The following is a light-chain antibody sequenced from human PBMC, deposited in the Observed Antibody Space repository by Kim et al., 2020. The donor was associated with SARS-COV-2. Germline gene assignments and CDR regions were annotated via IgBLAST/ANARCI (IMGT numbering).Light chain of an antibody. CDR3: SAWDSSLSSWV. V-gene: IGLV10-54*01. J-gene: IGLJ3*02. CDR2: RNN. Sequence: QAGLTQPPSVSKGLRQTATLTCTGSYNNVGYQGAVWLQQHQGHPPKILSYRNNNRPSGISERFSASRSGSTASLTITGLQPEDEADYYCSAWDSSLSSWVFGGGTKLTVL. CDR1: YNNVGYQG.